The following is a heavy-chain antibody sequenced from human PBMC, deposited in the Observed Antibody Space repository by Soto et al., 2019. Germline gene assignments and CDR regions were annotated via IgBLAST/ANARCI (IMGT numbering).Heavy chain of an antibody. CDR1: GFTFTSSA. D-gene: IGHD3-3*01. Sequence: SVKVSCKASGFTFTSSAVQWVRQARGQRLEWIGWIVVGSGNTNYAQKFQERVTITRDMSTSTAYMELSSLRSEDTAVYYCAADSRNYDFWSGYLNPDYYYYYGMDVWGQGTTVTVSS. J-gene: IGHJ6*02. V-gene: IGHV1-58*01. CDR3: AADSRNYDFWSGYLNPDYYYYYGMDV. CDR2: IVVGSGNT.